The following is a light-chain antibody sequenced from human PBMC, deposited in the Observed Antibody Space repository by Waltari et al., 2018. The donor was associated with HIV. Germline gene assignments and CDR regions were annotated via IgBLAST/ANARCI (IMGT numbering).Light chain of an antibody. CDR2: ENN. CDR1: TPTIGDNY. Sequence: QSVLTPPPSMSAAPGQTVTISCSGSTPTIGDNYVSWYQQAPGTAPELLIYENNKRPSGISDRFSGSRSGTSATLGITGLQTGDEADYYCATWDNRLSAWVFGGGTKLTVL. V-gene: IGLV1-51*02. J-gene: IGLJ3*02. CDR3: ATWDNRLSAWV.